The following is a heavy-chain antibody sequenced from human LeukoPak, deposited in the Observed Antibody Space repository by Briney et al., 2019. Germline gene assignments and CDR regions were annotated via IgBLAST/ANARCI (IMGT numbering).Heavy chain of an antibody. CDR2: INPNSGGT. V-gene: IGHV1-2*02. J-gene: IGHJ4*02. D-gene: IGHD6-6*01. Sequence: GASVTVTRMSCGYILTGYYMHWLRQAPAQGLEWMGWINPNSGGTNYAQKFQGRVTMTRDTSISTAYMELSRLRSDDTAVYYCAGEYSSSGLDYWGQGTLVTVSS. CDR3: AGEYSSSGLDY. CDR1: GYILTGYY.